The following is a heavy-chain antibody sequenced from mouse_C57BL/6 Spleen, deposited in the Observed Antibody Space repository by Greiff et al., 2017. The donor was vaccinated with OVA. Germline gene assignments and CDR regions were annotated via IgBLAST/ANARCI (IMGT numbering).Heavy chain of an antibody. Sequence: VQLQQPGAELVRPGSSVKLSCKASGYTFTSYWMDWVKQRPGQGLEWIGNIYPSDSETHYNQKFKDKATLTVDKSSSTAYMQLSSLTSEDSAVYYCARWSNYEYYAMDYWGQGTSVTVSS. D-gene: IGHD2-5*01. CDR3: ARWSNYEYYAMDY. J-gene: IGHJ4*01. CDR2: IYPSDSET. CDR1: GYTFTSYW. V-gene: IGHV1-61*01.